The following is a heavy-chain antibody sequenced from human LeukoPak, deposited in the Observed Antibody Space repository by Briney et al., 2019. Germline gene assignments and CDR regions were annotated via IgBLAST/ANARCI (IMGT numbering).Heavy chain of an antibody. CDR1: GGSISSGGYS. J-gene: IGHJ3*02. CDR2: IYHSGST. Sequence: SETLSLTCAVSGGSISSGGYSWSWIRQPPGKGLEWIGYIYHSGSTYSNPSLKSRVTISVDRSKNQYSLKLSSVTAADTAVYYCGRARGAFDSWGQGTMVTVSS. V-gene: IGHV4-30-2*01. CDR3: GRARGAFDS.